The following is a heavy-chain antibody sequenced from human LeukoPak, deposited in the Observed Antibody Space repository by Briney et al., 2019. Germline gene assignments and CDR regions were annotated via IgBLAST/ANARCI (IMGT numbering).Heavy chain of an antibody. D-gene: IGHD6-13*01. CDR2: ITSSTSYI. V-gene: IGHV3-21*01. Sequence: KPGGSLRLSCAGSGFTFSSYNMNWVRQAPGKGPEWVSSITSSTSYIYYADSVKGRFTISRDNAKNSLYLQMNSLRAEDTAVYYCARDRLASTGTAYYYYGMDVWGQGTTVTVSS. CDR1: GFTFSSYN. J-gene: IGHJ6*02. CDR3: ARDRLASTGTAYYYYGMDV.